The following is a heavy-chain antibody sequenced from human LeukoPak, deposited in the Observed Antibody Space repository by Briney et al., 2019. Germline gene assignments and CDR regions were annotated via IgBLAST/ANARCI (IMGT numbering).Heavy chain of an antibody. CDR2: LSSDGSNK. Sequence: GGSLRLSCAASGFAFTNYTMHWVRQAPGKGLEWVAVLSSDGSNKYYADSVKGRFTISRDISKNTLYLQMTSLRADDTAVYYCARGAYQIVVVTAPTYWGQGTLVTVSS. D-gene: IGHD2-21*02. CDR1: GFAFTNYT. V-gene: IGHV3-30-3*01. CDR3: ARGAYQIVVVTAPTY. J-gene: IGHJ4*02.